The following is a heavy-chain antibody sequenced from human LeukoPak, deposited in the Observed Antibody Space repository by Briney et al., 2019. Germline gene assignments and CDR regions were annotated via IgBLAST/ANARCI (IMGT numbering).Heavy chain of an antibody. CDR3: AREPRGYSYGYTPAHFDY. V-gene: IGHV1-69*13. J-gene: IGHJ4*02. Sequence: GASVKVSCKASGGTFSSYAISWVRQAPGQGLGWMGGIIPIFGTANYAQKFQGRVTITADESTSTAYMELSSLRSEDTAVYYCAREPRGYSYGYTPAHFDYWGQGTLVTVSS. CDR1: GGTFSSYA. D-gene: IGHD5-18*01. CDR2: IIPIFGTA.